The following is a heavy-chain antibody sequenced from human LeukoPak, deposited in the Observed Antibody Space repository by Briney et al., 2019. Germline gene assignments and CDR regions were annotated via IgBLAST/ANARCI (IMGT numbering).Heavy chain of an antibody. CDR2: IWYDGSNK. V-gene: IGHV3-33*01. CDR1: GFTFSSYG. J-gene: IGHJ4*02. CDR3: ARDLLGDGDEPGFDY. D-gene: IGHD4-17*01. Sequence: GGSLRLSCAASGFTFSSYGMHWVRQAPGKGLEWVAVIWYDGSNKYYADSVKGRFTISRDNSKNTLYLQMNRLRAEDTAVYYCARDLLGDGDEPGFDYWGQGTLVTVSS.